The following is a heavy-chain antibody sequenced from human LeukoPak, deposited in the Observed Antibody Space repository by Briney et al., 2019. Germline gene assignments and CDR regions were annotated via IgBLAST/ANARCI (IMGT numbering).Heavy chain of an antibody. Sequence: ASVTVSCKASGYTFTGYYLHWVRQAPSQGLEWMGRVNPKSGDTLYAQKFQGRVTMTRDTSISTVDMELSGLRADDTAVYYCARDPTVTGYWGQGTLVTVS. CDR3: ARDPTVTGY. D-gene: IGHD4-17*01. CDR2: VNPKSGDT. CDR1: GYTFTGYY. V-gene: IGHV1-2*06. J-gene: IGHJ4*02.